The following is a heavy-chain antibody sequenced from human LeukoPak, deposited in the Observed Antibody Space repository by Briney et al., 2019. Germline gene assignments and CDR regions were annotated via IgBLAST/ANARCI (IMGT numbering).Heavy chain of an antibody. Sequence: SETLSLTCAVYGGSFSGYYWSWIRQPPGKGLEWIGEINHSGSTNYDPSLKSRVTISVDTSKNQFSLKLSSVTAADTAVHYCARGAVDTAMAGEYYFDYWGQGTLVTVSS. CDR2: INHSGST. CDR1: GGSFSGYY. D-gene: IGHD5-18*01. CDR3: ARGAVDTAMAGEYYFDY. J-gene: IGHJ4*02. V-gene: IGHV4-34*01.